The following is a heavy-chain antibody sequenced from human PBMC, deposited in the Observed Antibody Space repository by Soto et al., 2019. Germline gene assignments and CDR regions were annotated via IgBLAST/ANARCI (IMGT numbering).Heavy chain of an antibody. CDR3: ASTARPKSDSSRYYYGMDV. Sequence: QVQLVQSGAEVKKPGSSVKVSCKASGGTFSSYAISWVRQAPGQGLEWMGGIIPIFGTANYAQKFQGRVTITADESTSTAYMELSSLRSEDTAVYYCASTARPKSDSSRYYYGMDVWGQGTTVTVSS. J-gene: IGHJ6*02. D-gene: IGHD5-18*01. CDR1: GGTFSSYA. CDR2: IIPIFGTA. V-gene: IGHV1-69*01.